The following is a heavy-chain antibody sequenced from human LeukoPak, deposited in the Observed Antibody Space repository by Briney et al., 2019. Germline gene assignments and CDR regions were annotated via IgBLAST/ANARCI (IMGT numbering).Heavy chain of an antibody. CDR2: ISGGGDST. D-gene: IGHD2-2*01. Sequence: GGSLRLSCAASGFTFSSYAMSWVRQAPGKGLEWVSAISGGGDSTFYADSVKGRFTISRDNSKNTLYLQMSSLRAEDTAIYYCAKEEYSTRYYYYGMDVWGQGTTVTVSS. CDR3: AKEEYSTRYYYYGMDV. CDR1: GFTFSSYA. V-gene: IGHV3-23*01. J-gene: IGHJ6*02.